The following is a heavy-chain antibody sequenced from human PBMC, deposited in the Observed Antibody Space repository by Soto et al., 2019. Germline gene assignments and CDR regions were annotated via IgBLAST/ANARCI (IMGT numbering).Heavy chain of an antibody. CDR2: IYSGGST. D-gene: IGHD3-22*01. J-gene: IGHJ6*02. CDR1: GVTVSSNY. Sequence: PGGSLRLSCAASGVTVSSNYMSWVRQAPGKGLEWVSVIYSGGSTYYADSVKGRFTISRDNSKNTLYLQMNSLRAEDTAVYYCARAVVVTLYYYYGMDVWGQGTTVTVSS. V-gene: IGHV3-53*01. CDR3: ARAVVVTLYYYYGMDV.